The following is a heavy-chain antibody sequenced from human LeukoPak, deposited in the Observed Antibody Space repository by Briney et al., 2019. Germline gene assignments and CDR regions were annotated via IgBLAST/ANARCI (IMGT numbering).Heavy chain of an antibody. J-gene: IGHJ6*03. Sequence: SETLSLTCTVSGGSISSSSYYWGWIRQPPGKGLEWIGSIYYSGSTYYNPSLKSRVTISVDTSKNQFSLKLSSVTAADTAVYYCARPRSGFGDFWSGFIFEGTYYMDVWGKGTTVTVSS. D-gene: IGHD3-3*01. CDR3: ARPRSGFGDFWSGFIFEGTYYMDV. CDR1: GGSISSSSYY. V-gene: IGHV4-39*07. CDR2: IYYSGST.